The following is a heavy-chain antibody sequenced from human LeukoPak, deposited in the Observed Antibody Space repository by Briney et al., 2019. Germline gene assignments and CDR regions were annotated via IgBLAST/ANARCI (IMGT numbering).Heavy chain of an antibody. D-gene: IGHD4-17*01. Sequence: ASVKVSCKASGYTFTSYDINWVRQATGQGLEWMGWMNPNSGNTGYAQKFQGRVTITRNTSISTAYMELSSLRSEDTAVYYCARGTTGPGPYYYYYMDVWGKGTTVTVSS. J-gene: IGHJ6*03. CDR1: GYTFTSYD. CDR2: MNPNSGNT. V-gene: IGHV1-8*03. CDR3: ARGTTGPGPYYYYYMDV.